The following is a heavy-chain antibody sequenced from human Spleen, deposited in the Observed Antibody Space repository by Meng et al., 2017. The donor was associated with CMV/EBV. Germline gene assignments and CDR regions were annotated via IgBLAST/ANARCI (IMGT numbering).Heavy chain of an antibody. CDR3: ARGDPSMVRGVILDY. Sequence: YGGSFSGYYWSWIRQPPGKGLEWIGENNHSGSTNYNPSLKSRVTISVDTSKNQFSLKLSSVTAADTAVYYCARGDPSMVRGVILDYWGQGTLVTVSS. V-gene: IGHV4-34*01. J-gene: IGHJ4*02. D-gene: IGHD3-10*01. CDR1: GGSFSGYY. CDR2: NNHSGST.